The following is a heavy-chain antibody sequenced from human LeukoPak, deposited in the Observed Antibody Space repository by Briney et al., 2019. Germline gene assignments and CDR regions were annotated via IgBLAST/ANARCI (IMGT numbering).Heavy chain of an antibody. V-gene: IGHV3-48*02. CDR3: AGSGSYRFDY. D-gene: IGHD1-26*01. CDR2: ITASGTAM. J-gene: IGHJ4*02. CDR1: GFTFSSYS. Sequence: GGSLRLSCAASGFTFSSYSMNWVRQAPGKGLEWVSHITASGTAMFYADSVKGRFTISRDNAKNSLYLQMNSLRDEDTAVYYCAGSGSYRFDYWGQGTLVTVSS.